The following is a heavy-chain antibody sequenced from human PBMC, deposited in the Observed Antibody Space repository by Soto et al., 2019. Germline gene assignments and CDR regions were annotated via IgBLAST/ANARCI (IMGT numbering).Heavy chain of an antibody. CDR3: AIGGGQIYYKGLDV. Sequence: QVQLVESGGTLVKPGGSLRLSCAASGFFFSDYYLSWIRQALGKGLECVAYISGTGDTKYYADSVEGRFTISRDNPKSSLYLQMNSLRAEDAAVYYCAIGGGQIYYKGLDVWGQGTTVTVSS. D-gene: IGHD3-10*01. CDR2: ISGTGDTK. V-gene: IGHV3-11*01. CDR1: GFFFSDYY. J-gene: IGHJ6*02.